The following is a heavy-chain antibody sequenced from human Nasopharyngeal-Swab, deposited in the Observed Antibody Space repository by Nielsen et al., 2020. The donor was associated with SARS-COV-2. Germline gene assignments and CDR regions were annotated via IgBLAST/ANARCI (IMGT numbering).Heavy chain of an antibody. D-gene: IGHD3-16*02. CDR1: GGSISSGGYY. CDR2: IYYSGST. CDR3: AREGGLDYDYVWGSYRPSNWFDP. V-gene: IGHV4-31*03. J-gene: IGHJ5*02. Sequence: SETLSLTCTVSGGSISSGGYYWSWIRQHPGKGLEWIGYIYYSGSTYYNPSLKSRVTISVDTSKNQFSLKLSSVTAADTAVYYCAREGGLDYDYVWGSYRPSNWFDPWGQGTLVTVSS.